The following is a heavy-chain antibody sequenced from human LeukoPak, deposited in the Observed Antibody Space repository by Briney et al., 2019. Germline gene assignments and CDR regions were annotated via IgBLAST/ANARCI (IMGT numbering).Heavy chain of an antibody. CDR2: ISSSGSTI. D-gene: IGHD3-22*01. V-gene: IGHV3-48*03. CDR3: ARRQDYYDSSGYLDYFDY. CDR1: GFTFSSYE. J-gene: IGHJ4*02. Sequence: GGSLRLSCAASGFTFSSYEMSWVRQAPGKGLEWVSYISSSGSTIYYADSVKGRFTISRDNAKNSLYLQMNSLRAEDTALYYCARRQDYYDSSGYLDYFDYWGQGTLVTVSS.